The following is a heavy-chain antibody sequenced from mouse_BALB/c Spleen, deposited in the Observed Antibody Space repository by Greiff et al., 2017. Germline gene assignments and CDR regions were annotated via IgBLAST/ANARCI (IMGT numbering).Heavy chain of an antibody. CDR1: GFTFSSYA. V-gene: IGHV5-6-5*01. CDR2: ISSGGST. Sequence: EVKLMESGGGLVKPGGSLKLSCAASGFTFSSYAMSWVRQTPEKRLEWVASISSGGSTYYPDSVKGRFTISRDNARNILYLQMSSLRSEDTAMYYCARDQNYGSSYYAMDYWGQGTSVTVAS. D-gene: IGHD1-1*01. J-gene: IGHJ4*01. CDR3: ARDQNYGSSYYAMDY.